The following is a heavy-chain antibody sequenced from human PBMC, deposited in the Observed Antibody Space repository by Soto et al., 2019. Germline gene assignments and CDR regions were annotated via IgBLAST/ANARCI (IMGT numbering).Heavy chain of an antibody. V-gene: IGHV1-18*01. CDR2: ISAHNGNT. CDR1: GYAFTTYG. J-gene: IGHJ4*02. Sequence: QVHLVQSGAEVKKPGASVKVSCKGSGYAFTTYGITWVRQAPGQGLEWMGWISAHNGNTNYAQKLQGRVTVTRDTSPSTPYMELRSLRSDDPAVYSCARGRYGDYWGQGALVSVSS. D-gene: IGHD1-1*01. CDR3: ARGRYGDY.